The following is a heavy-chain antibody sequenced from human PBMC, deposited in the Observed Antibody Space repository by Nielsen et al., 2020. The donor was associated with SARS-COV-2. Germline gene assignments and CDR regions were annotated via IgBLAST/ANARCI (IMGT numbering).Heavy chain of an antibody. CDR2: INPNSGGT. CDR1: GYTFTGYY. J-gene: IGHJ4*02. V-gene: IGHV1-2*02. CDR3: ATDLGLDY. Sequence: GESLKVSCKASGYTFTGYYMHWVRQAPGQGLEWMGWINPNSGGTNYAQKFQGRVTMTRDTSISTAYMELSSLRSEDTAVYYCATDLGLDYWGQGTLVTVSS.